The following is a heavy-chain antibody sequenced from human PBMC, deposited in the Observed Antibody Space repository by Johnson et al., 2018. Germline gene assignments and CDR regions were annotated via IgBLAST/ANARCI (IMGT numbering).Heavy chain of an antibody. CDR3: ARELHQMTFGEGAFDI. V-gene: IGHV3-48*04. J-gene: IGHJ3*02. D-gene: IGHD3-10*01. CDR2: FSSSSSTI. CDR1: GFTFSSYA. Sequence: VQLVQSGGGVVQPGRSLRLSCAASGFTFSSYAMYWVRQAPGKGLEWVSYFSSSSSTIYYADSVKGRFTISRDNSKNTLYLQMNSLRAEDTAVYYCARELHQMTFGEGAFDIWGQGTMVTVSS.